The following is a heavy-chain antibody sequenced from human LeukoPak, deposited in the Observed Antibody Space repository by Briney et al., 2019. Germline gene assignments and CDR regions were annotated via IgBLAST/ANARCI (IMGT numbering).Heavy chain of an antibody. CDR3: AKDNRRHYTSGPNPDSLH. CDR1: GFTFSTYW. V-gene: IGHV3-7*03. Sequence: GGSPRLSCAASGFTFSTYWMSWVRQAPGKGLEWVANTKQDGSEKYYVDSVKGRFTISRDNAKNSLYLQMNSLRVEDTAFYYCAKDNRRHYTSGPNPDSLHWGQGALVTVSS. J-gene: IGHJ4*02. D-gene: IGHD6-19*01. CDR2: TKQDGSEK.